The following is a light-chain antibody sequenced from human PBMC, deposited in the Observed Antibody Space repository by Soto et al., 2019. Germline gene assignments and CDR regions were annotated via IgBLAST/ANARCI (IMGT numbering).Light chain of an antibody. Sequence: LTQPPSVSGAPGQRVTISCTGSSSNIGAGYDVHWYQQLPGTAPKLLIYGNNNRPSGVPDRFSGSKSGTSASLAITGLQAEDEADYYCQSYDSSLSSYVFGTGTKLTVL. CDR3: QSYDSSLSSYV. V-gene: IGLV1-40*01. J-gene: IGLJ1*01. CDR1: SSNIGAGYD. CDR2: GNN.